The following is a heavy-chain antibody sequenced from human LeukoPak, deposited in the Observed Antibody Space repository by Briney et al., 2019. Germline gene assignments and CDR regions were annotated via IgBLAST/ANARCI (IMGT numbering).Heavy chain of an antibody. J-gene: IGHJ4*02. CDR2: ISGSGGST. CDR1: GFTFSSYS. V-gene: IGHV3-23*01. CDR3: AKESRQWLAFDY. D-gene: IGHD6-19*01. Sequence: GGSLRLSCAASGFTFSSYSMSWVRQAPGKGLEWVSAISGSGGSTYYADSVKGRFTISRDNSKNTLYLQVNSLRAEDTAVYYCAKESRQWLAFDYWGQGTLVTVSS.